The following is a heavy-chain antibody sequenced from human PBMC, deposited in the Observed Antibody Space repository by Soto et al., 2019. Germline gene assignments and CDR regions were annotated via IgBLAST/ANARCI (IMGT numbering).Heavy chain of an antibody. J-gene: IGHJ4*02. CDR3: SYGDSPGPIDH. V-gene: IGHV4-59*01. D-gene: IGHD4-17*01. CDR2: IHNGGRT. CDR1: GASISSYY. Sequence: PSETLSLTCSVSGASISSYYWSWFRQAPGKGLEYIGYIHNGGRTNYNPSLESRVTISADTSKNQFSLRLSSVTAADTAMYYCSYGDSPGPIDHWGQGTLVTVSS.